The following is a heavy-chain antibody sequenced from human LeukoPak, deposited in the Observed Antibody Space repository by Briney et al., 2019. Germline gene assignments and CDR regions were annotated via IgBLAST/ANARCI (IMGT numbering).Heavy chain of an antibody. D-gene: IGHD6-19*01. Sequence: PGGSLSLPCAASGFAFSSFAMGWVRQSPGPGLELLSTINGGGNTTFSSDSVKGRFSISRDNSKITLYLHMDSLRPDDTATYYCTKELHVAVAVADYYYFYMDVWGRGTAVTGSS. J-gene: IGHJ6*03. CDR3: TKELHVAVAVADYYYFYMDV. CDR2: INGGGNTT. CDR1: GFAFSSFA. V-gene: IGHV3-23*01.